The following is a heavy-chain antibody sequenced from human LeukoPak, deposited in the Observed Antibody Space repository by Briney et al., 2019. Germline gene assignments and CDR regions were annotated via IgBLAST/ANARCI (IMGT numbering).Heavy chain of an antibody. J-gene: IGHJ6*02. CDR1: GYSFPAYW. V-gene: IGHV5-51*01. Sequence: GESLKISCKGSGYSFPAYWIGWVRQMPGKGLEWMGVNYPGDSETRYGPPFQGQVTISADKSISTAYLQWSSLKASDTAMYYCARPVTGTTSMDVWGQGTTVTVSS. CDR3: ARPVTGTTSMDV. CDR2: NYPGDSET. D-gene: IGHD1-1*01.